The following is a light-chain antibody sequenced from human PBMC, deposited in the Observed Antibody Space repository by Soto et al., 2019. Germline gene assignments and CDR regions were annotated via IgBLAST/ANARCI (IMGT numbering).Light chain of an antibody. J-gene: IGLJ3*02. CDR1: SRDVGSYNY. Sequence: QSVLTQPASVSGSPGQSITISCTGTSRDVGSYNYVSWYQQRPGKAPRLMIYDVSDRPSGISIRFSGSKSGNMASLTISGLQAEDEADYFCSSYTSSSTVVFGGGTKLTVL. CDR3: SSYTSSSTVV. CDR2: DVS. V-gene: IGLV2-14*01.